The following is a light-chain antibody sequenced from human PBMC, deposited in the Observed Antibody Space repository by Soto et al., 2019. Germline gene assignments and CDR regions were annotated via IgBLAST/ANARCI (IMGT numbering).Light chain of an antibody. Sequence: SVLTQSPGTLSLSPGERATLSCRASQSIIGNYLAWYQQKPCQAPRLLIYGASNRATGVPDRFSGSYSGTDFSLTITRLEPEDFAVYYWEQHVNSVYIFGQGTRLEIK. CDR1: QSIIGNY. V-gene: IGKV3-20*01. J-gene: IGKJ2*01. CDR3: EQHVNSVYI. CDR2: GAS.